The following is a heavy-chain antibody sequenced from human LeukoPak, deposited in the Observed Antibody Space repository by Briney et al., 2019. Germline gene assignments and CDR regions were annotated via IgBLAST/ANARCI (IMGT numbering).Heavy chain of an antibody. D-gene: IGHD4-23*01. CDR3: ATDRKVGTWDPRFDY. Sequence: PGGSLRLSCAAPGFPFTNYWMIWVRQATGKRQERVGNINQGGIETTYVDSVMGRFSISRDNAKTSLYLQMNSLRAEDTAVYYCATDRKVGTWDPRFDYWGQGALVTVSS. CDR2: INQGGIET. CDR1: GFPFTNYW. V-gene: IGHV3-7*01. J-gene: IGHJ4*02.